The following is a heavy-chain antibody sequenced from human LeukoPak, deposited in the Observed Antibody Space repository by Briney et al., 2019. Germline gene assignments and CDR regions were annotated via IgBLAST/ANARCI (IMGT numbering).Heavy chain of an antibody. Sequence: GGSLRLSCAASGFTFDDYGMSWVRQAPGKGLEWVSGISWNGGSTGHADSVKGRFTISRDSAKNSLYLQMNTLRAEDTAFYYCARDYCGGDCYPFDYWGQGTLVTVSS. CDR2: ISWNGGST. D-gene: IGHD2-21*02. CDR3: ARDYCGGDCYPFDY. J-gene: IGHJ4*02. CDR1: GFTFDDYG. V-gene: IGHV3-20*04.